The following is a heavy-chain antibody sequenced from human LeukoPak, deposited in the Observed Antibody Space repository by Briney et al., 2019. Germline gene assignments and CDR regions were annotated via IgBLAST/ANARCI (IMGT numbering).Heavy chain of an antibody. Sequence: SLRLSCTGSGFTFGAHSMAWVRQAPGKGPEWVGFIRGKAYGGVTGYTASVKGRFTISRDDSKSIVYLQMNSLRTEDTAVYYCICLTDPFDYWGQGSLVTVSS. V-gene: IGHV3-49*04. J-gene: IGHJ4*02. CDR3: ICLTDPFDY. CDR1: GFTFGAHS. CDR2: IRGKAYGGVT.